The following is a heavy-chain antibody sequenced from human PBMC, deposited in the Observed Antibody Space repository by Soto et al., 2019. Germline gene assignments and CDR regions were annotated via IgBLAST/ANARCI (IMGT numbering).Heavy chain of an antibody. V-gene: IGHV1-2*02. CDR3: ARDQPSGDYYYYGMDV. Sequence: ASVKVSCKASGYTFTGYYMHWVRQAPGQGLEWMGWINPNSGGTNYAQKFQGRVTMTRDTSISTAYMELSRLRSDDTAVYYCARDQPSGDYYYYGMDVWGQGTTVTVSS. J-gene: IGHJ6*02. D-gene: IGHD7-27*01. CDR1: GYTFTGYY. CDR2: INPNSGGT.